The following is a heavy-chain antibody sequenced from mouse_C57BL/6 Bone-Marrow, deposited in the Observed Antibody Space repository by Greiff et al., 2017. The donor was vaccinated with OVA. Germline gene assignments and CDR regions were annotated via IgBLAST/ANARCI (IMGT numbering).Heavy chain of an antibody. D-gene: IGHD1-1*01. CDR1: GYTFTSYG. Sequence: VKLMESGAELARPGASVKLSCKASGYTFTSYGISWVKQRTGQGLEWIGEIYPRSGNTYYNEKFKGKATLTADKSSSTAYMELRSLTSEDSAVYFCARNYYGSGVRGYFDYWGQGTTLTVSS. V-gene: IGHV1-81*01. J-gene: IGHJ2*01. CDR3: ARNYYGSGVRGYFDY. CDR2: IYPRSGNT.